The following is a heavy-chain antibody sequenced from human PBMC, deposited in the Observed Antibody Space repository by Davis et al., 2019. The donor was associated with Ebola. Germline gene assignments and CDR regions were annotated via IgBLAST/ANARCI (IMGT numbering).Heavy chain of an antibody. D-gene: IGHD5-12*01. CDR2: LYHGGDT. J-gene: IGHJ6*02. CDR1: GYSIRSADQ. CDR3: ARVKVATPKYYGMDV. V-gene: IGHV4-38-2*02. Sequence: SETLSLTCSVSGYSIRSADQWGWVRQAPGKGLEWIGSLYHGGDTSTNPSLKGRVSISADMSKNQFSLQLNSVTPEDTAVYYCARVKVATPKYYGMDVWGQGTTVTVSS.